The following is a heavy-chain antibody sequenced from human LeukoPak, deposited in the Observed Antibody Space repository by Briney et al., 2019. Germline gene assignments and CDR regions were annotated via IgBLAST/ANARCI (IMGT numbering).Heavy chain of an antibody. CDR1: GDSVSSNSAA. V-gene: IGHV6-1*01. CDR2: TYYRSKWYN. J-gene: IGHJ3*02. CDR3: ARGLRIANAFDI. Sequence: SRTLSLTCAISGDSVSSNSAAWNWIRQSTSRGLEWLGRTYYRSKWYNDYAVSVKSRITINPDTSKNQFSLQLNSVTPEDTAVYYCARGLRIANAFDIWGQGRMVTVSS. D-gene: IGHD6-6*01.